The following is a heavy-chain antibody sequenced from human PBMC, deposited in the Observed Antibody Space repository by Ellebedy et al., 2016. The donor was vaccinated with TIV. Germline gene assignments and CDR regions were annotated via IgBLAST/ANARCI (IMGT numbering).Heavy chain of an antibody. CDR2: ISSGSSYT. CDR3: AAAAGAGDDAFDI. CDR1: GFTFSTYS. Sequence: GESLKISXATSGFTFSTYSMNWVRQAPGKGLEWVSSISSGSSYTYYADSVKGRFTISRDNAKNSLYLQMNSLRAEDTAVYYCAAAAGAGDDAFDIWGQGTMVTVSS. V-gene: IGHV3-21*01. D-gene: IGHD6-13*01. J-gene: IGHJ3*02.